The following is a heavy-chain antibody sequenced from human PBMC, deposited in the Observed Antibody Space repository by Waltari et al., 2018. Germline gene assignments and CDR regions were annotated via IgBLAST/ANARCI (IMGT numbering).Heavy chain of an antibody. J-gene: IGHJ5*02. D-gene: IGHD6-19*01. CDR3: AKDTRYSSGS. CDR2: ISGSGASI. Sequence: EVQLLESGGGLVQPGGSLRLSCAASGFTFSSYAMSWVRQAPGKGLEWFSAISGSGASIYYADSVKGLFAISRDNSKNTLYLQMNSLRAEDTAVYYCAKDTRYSSGSWGQGTLVTVSS. V-gene: IGHV3-23*01. CDR1: GFTFSSYA.